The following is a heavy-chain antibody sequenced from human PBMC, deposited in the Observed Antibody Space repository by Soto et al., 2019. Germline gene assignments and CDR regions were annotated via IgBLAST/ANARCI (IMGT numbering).Heavy chain of an antibody. D-gene: IGHD3-22*01. CDR2: ISGSGGST. CDR3: AKNARRYDSSGYYGSFDY. J-gene: IGHJ4*02. V-gene: IGHV3-23*01. CDR1: GFTFSSYA. Sequence: EVQLLESGGGLVQPGGSLRLSCAASGFTFSSYAMSWVRQAPGKGLEWVSAISGSGGSTYYADSVKGRFTISRDNSKNTLYLQMNSLRAEDTAVYHCAKNARRYDSSGYYGSFDYWGQGTLVTVSS.